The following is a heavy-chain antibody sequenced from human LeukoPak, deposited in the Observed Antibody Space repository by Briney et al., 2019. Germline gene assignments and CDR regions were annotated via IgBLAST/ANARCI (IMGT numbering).Heavy chain of an antibody. CDR1: GFTFSSYE. Sequence: PGGSLRLSCAASGFTFSSYEMNWVRQAPGKGLEWVSYISSSGSTIYYADSVKGRFTISRDNAKNSLYLQMNSLRAEDTAVYYCAREASVAAAYWFDPWGQGTLVTVSS. D-gene: IGHD6-13*01. CDR2: ISSSGSTI. J-gene: IGHJ5*02. V-gene: IGHV3-48*03. CDR3: AREASVAAAYWFDP.